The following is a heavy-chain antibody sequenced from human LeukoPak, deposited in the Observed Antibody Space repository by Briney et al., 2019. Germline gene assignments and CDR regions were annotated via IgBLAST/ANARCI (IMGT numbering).Heavy chain of an antibody. CDR3: AREGGGYYDSSGPGEYFDY. Sequence: GGSLRLSCAASGFTFSSYAMSWVRQAPGKGLEWVSAISGSGGSTYYADSVKGRFTISRDNSKNTLYLQMNSLRAEDTAVYYCAREGGGYYDSSGPGEYFDYWGQGTLVTVSS. CDR1: GFTFSSYA. V-gene: IGHV3-23*01. D-gene: IGHD3-22*01. J-gene: IGHJ4*02. CDR2: ISGSGGST.